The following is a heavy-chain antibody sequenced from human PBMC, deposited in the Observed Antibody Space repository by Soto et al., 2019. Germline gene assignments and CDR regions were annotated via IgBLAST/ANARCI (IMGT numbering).Heavy chain of an antibody. CDR2: ISYDGSNK. CDR1: GFTFSSYA. CDR3: ARRYSSSWYDNWYYYYGMDV. V-gene: IGHV3-30-3*01. J-gene: IGHJ6*02. Sequence: VGSLRLSCAASGFTFSSYAMHWVRQAPGKGLEWVAVISYDGSNKYYADSVKGRFTISRDNSENTLYLQMNSLRAEDTAVYYCARRYSSSWYDNWYYYYGMDVWGQGTTVTVSS. D-gene: IGHD6-13*01.